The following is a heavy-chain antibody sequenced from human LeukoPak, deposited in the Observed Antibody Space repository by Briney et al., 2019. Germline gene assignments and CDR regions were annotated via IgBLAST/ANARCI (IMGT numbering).Heavy chain of an antibody. J-gene: IGHJ3*02. V-gene: IGHV4-34*01. Sequence: PSETLSLTCAVYGGSFSGYYWSWIRQPPGKGLEWIGEINHSGSTNYNPSLKSRVTISVDTSKNQFSLKLSSVTAADTAVYYCARVIKPYDFWSGYAADAFDIWGQGTMVTVSS. CDR1: GGSFSGYY. CDR3: ARVIKPYDFWSGYAADAFDI. D-gene: IGHD3-3*01. CDR2: INHSGST.